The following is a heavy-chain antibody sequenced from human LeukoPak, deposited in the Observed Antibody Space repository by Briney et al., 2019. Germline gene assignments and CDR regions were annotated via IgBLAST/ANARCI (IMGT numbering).Heavy chain of an antibody. CDR2: INPNSGGT. CDR3: ARARGDIVVVPAAIWFDP. V-gene: IGHV1-2*02. CDR1: GYTFTGYY. D-gene: IGHD2-2*01. Sequence: GASVKVSCKASGYTFTGYYMHWVRQAPGQGLEWMGWINPNSGGTNYAQKFQGRVTMTRDTSISTVYMELSRLRSDDTAVYYCARARGDIVVVPAAIWFDPWGQGTLVTVSS. J-gene: IGHJ5*02.